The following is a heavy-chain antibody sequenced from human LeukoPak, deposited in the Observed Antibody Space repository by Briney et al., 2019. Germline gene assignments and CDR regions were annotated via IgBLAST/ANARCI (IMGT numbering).Heavy chain of an antibody. CDR2: INPNSGGT. J-gene: IGHJ5*02. V-gene: IGHV1-2*04. CDR1: GYTFTGYY. CDR3: ARAMTASPYNWFDP. D-gene: IGHD2-21*02. Sequence: VASVKVSCKASGYTFTGYYMHWVRQAPGQGLEWMGWINPNSGGTNYAQKFQGWVTMTRDTSISTAYMELSRLRSDDTAVYYCARAMTASPYNWFDPWGQGTLVTVSS.